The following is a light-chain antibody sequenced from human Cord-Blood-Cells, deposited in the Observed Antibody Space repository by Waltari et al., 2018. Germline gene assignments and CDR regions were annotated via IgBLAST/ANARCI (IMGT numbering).Light chain of an antibody. CDR1: SSGVGSYNL. J-gene: IGLJ2*01. CDR3: CSYAGSSTFHVV. Sequence: QSTLTQPASVAVASGQSITISCTGTSSGVGSYNLVSSYPQPPGKAPKLMIYEGSKRPSGVSTRFSGSKSGHTASLTISGLQAEDEADYYCCSYAGSSTFHVVFGGGTKLTVL. CDR2: EGS. V-gene: IGLV2-23*03.